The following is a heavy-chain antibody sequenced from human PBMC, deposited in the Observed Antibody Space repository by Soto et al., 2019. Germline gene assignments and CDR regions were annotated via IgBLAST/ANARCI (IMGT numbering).Heavy chain of an antibody. CDR3: ASEGMGNGDY. J-gene: IGHJ4*02. V-gene: IGHV3-30-3*01. CDR2: ISYDGSNK. CDR1: GFTFSSYA. Sequence: QVQLVESGGGLVKPGGSLRLSCAASGFTFSSYAMHWVRQAPGKGLEWVAVISYDGSNKYYADSVKGRFTISRHNSKNTLYLQMNSLRAEDTAVYYCASEGMGNGDYWGQGTLVTVSS. D-gene: IGHD1-1*01.